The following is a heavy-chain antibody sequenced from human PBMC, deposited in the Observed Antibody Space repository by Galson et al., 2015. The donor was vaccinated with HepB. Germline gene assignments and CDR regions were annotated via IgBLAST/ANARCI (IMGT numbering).Heavy chain of an antibody. D-gene: IGHD3-3*01. CDR3: TTDFSYFFDFWSGYSNWFDP. J-gene: IGHJ5*02. CDR2: IKSKTDGGTT. Sequence: SLRLSCAASGFTFSNAWMSWVRQAPGKGLEWVGRIKSKTDGGTTDYAAPVKGRFTISRDDSKNTLYLQMNSLKTEDTAVYYCTTDFSYFFDFWSGYSNWFDPWGQGTLVTVSS. CDR1: GFTFSNAW. V-gene: IGHV3-15*01.